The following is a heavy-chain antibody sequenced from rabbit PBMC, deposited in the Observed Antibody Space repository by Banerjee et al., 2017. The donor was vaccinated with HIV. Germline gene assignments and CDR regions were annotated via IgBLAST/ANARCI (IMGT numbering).Heavy chain of an antibody. D-gene: IGHD8-1*01. CDR2: IYTSSGNT. CDR1: GFSFSNSYY. CDR3: AREGAGSSYYFDL. Sequence: QSLEESGGDLVKPGASLTLTCTASGFSFSNSYYMCWVRQAPGKGLEWIACIYTSSGNTVYANWAKGRFTISKTSSTTVTLQMTSLTAADTATYFCAREGAGSSYYFDLWGPGTLVTVS. V-gene: IGHV1S40*01. J-gene: IGHJ4*01.